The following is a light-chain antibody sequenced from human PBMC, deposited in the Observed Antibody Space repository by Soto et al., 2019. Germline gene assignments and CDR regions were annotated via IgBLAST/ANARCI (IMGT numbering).Light chain of an antibody. CDR1: EDISTW. CDR2: AAS. V-gene: IGKV1-12*01. J-gene: IGKJ5*01. CDR3: QHADSFPLIT. Sequence: DIQITHSPSSVSSSVLYIFTITCLSSEDISTWLAWYQQKPGKAPKLLIYAASSLQSGVPSRFSGSGSGTDFTLTISSLQPEDFATYYCQHADSFPLITFGQGTRLEIK.